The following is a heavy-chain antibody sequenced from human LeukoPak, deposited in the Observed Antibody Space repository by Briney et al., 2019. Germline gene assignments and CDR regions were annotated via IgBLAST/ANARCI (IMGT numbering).Heavy chain of an antibody. D-gene: IGHD1-26*01. CDR1: GGSISSGSYY. CDR3: ASSEWELRGMAIDY. V-gene: IGHV4-61*02. Sequence: SETLSLTCTVSGGSISSGSYYWSWIRQPAGKGLEWIGRIYTSGNTNYNPSLKSRVTISVATSKNQFSMRLSSVTAADTAVYYCASSEWELRGMAIDYWGQGTLVTVSS. J-gene: IGHJ4*02. CDR2: IYTSGNT.